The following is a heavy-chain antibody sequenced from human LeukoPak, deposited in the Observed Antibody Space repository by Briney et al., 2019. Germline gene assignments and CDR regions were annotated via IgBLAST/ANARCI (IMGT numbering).Heavy chain of an antibody. CDR3: ARFRGTSSWHQEVFDY. CDR2: ISYNGSP. J-gene: IGHJ4*02. Sequence: SETLSLTCSVSVGSISTYNWNWIRQPPGKGLEWIGYISYNGSPDYNPSFKSRVTMSVDTSKGHFSLKLTSLTAADTAVYYCARFRGTSSWHQEVFDYWGQGTLVTVSS. V-gene: IGHV4-59*08. CDR1: VGSISTYN. D-gene: IGHD2-2*01.